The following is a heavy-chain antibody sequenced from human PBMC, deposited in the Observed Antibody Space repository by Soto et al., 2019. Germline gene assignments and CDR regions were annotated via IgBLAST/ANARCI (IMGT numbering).Heavy chain of an antibody. D-gene: IGHD3-10*01. J-gene: IGHJ4*02. CDR2: IIPILGIA. CDR3: ASLYYGSGSPRYYFDY. V-gene: IGHV1-69*02. Sequence: ASVKVSCKASGGTFSSYTISWVRQAPGQGLEWMGRIIPILGIANYAQKFQGRVTITADKSTSTAYMELSSLRSEDTAVYYCASLYYGSGSPRYYFDYWGQGTLVTVSS. CDR1: GGTFSSYT.